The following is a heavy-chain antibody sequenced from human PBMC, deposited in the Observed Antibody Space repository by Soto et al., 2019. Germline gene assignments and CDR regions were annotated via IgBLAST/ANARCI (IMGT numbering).Heavy chain of an antibody. CDR3: ARGDGDYYDGNGYLGRH. CDR1: GFTFSSYW. V-gene: IGHV3-74*01. CDR2: IKSDGSGT. J-gene: IGHJ4*02. Sequence: EVQLVESGGGLVQPGGSLRLSCAASGFTFSSYWMHWVRQAPGKGLMWVSRIKSDGSGTYYADSVKGRLTISRDNAKKTLYLQMNSLRAEDTAVYFCARGDGDYYDGNGYLGRHWGQGTLVTVSS. D-gene: IGHD3-22*01.